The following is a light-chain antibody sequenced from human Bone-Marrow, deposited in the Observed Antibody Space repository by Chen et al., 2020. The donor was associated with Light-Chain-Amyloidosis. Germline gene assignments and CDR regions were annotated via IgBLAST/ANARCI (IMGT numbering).Light chain of an antibody. Sequence: QSALTQPASVSGSPGQSITISCTGTSSDVGGDNHVSWYQQHPSKATKLMIYEVTNRPSWVTDPFSGSKSDNMASLTISGLQTEDEADYFCSSYTITNTLVFGSGTRVTVL. J-gene: IGLJ1*01. V-gene: IGLV2-14*01. CDR2: EVT. CDR1: SSDVGGDNH. CDR3: SSYTITNTLV.